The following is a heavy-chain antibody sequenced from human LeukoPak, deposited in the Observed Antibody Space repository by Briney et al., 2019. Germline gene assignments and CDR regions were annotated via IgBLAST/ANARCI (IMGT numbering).Heavy chain of an antibody. D-gene: IGHD1-1*01. V-gene: IGHV3-7*01. CDR2: IKQDGSEK. CDR1: GFTFSSYW. Sequence: GGSLRLSCAASGFTFSSYWMSWVRQAPGKGLEWVANIKQDGSEKYYVGSVRGRFTISRDNAKNSLYLQMNSLRAEDTAVYYCARDLRATTSPGSPQYWGQGTLVTVSS. CDR3: ARDLRATTSPGSPQY. J-gene: IGHJ4*02.